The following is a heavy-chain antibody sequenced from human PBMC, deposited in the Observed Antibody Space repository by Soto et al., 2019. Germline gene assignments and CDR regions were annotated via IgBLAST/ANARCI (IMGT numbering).Heavy chain of an antibody. CDR2: ISWNSGSI. CDR1: GFTFDDYA. V-gene: IGHV3-9*01. J-gene: IGHJ4*02. D-gene: IGHD1-26*01. CDR3: AKDSEVGATTTFDY. Sequence: ESGGGLVQPGRSLRLSCAASGFTFDDYAMHWVRQAPGKGLEWVSGISWNSGSIGYADSVKGRFTISRDNAKNSLYLQMNSLRAEDTALYYCAKDSEVGATTTFDYWGQGTLVTVSS.